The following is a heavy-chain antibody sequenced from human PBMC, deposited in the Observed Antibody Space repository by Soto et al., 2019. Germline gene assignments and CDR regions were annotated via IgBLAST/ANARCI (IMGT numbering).Heavy chain of an antibody. CDR1: GGTFSSYA. D-gene: IGHD2-15*01. J-gene: IGHJ6*02. CDR2: IIPIFGTA. V-gene: IGHV1-69*13. Sequence: SVKVSCKASGGTFSSYAISWVRQAPGQGLAWMGGIIPIFGTANYAQKFQGRVTITADESTSTAYMELSSLRSEDTAVYYCARSGCSGGSCYRVHYYYGMDVWGQGTTVTVSS. CDR3: ARSGCSGGSCYRVHYYYGMDV.